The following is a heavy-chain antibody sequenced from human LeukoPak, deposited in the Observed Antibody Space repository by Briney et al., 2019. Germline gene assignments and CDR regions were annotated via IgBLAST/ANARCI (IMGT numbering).Heavy chain of an antibody. CDR3: ARDDPTAEGWFDP. CDR1: GGSISSGSYY. V-gene: IGHV4-61*02. J-gene: IGHJ5*02. CDR2: IYTSGST. Sequence: SETLSLTCTVSGGSISSGSYYWSWIRQPAGKGLEWIGRIYTSGSTNYNPSLKSRVTISVDTSKNQFSLKLSSVTAADTAVYYCARDDPTAEGWFDPWGQGTLVTVSS.